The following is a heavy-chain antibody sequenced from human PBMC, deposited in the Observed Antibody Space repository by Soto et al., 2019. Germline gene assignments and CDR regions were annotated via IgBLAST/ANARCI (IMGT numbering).Heavy chain of an antibody. CDR2: ISSSSSYI. D-gene: IGHD2-15*01. Sequence: EVQLVESGGGLVKPGGSLRLSCAASGFTFSSYSMNWVRQAPGKGLEWVSSISSSSSYIYYADSVKGRFTISRANAENSMERKRSSRGGEDTAVYSCARGGYGGGWVVVVPATVGDTLHSGVEETLVTVPS. V-gene: IGHV3-21*01. CDR3: ARGGYGGGWVVVVPATVGDTLHS. CDR1: GFTFSSYS. J-gene: IGHJ5*01.